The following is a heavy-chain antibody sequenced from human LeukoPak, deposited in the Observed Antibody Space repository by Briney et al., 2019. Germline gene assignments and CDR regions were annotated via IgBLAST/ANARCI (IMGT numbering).Heavy chain of an antibody. V-gene: IGHV3-7*01. CDR1: GFTFSSYW. D-gene: IGHD1-26*01. J-gene: IGHJ3*02. Sequence: GGSLRLSCAASGFTFSSYWMSWVRQAPRKGLEWVANIKQDGSEKYYVDSVKGRFTISRDNAKNSLYLQMNSLRAEDTAVYYCARSGSGSYYSLDAFDIWGQGTMVTVSS. CDR3: ARSGSGSYYSLDAFDI. CDR2: IKQDGSEK.